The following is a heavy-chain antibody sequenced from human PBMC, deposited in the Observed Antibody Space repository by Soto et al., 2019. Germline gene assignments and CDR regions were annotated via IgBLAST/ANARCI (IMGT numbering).Heavy chain of an antibody. D-gene: IGHD3-16*01. CDR2: LWYDGSSE. CDR3: ARGFAKVAGGAFDI. V-gene: IGHV3-33*01. Sequence: QVHLVESGGGVVQPGRSLRLSCAASGFSFSFSGMHWVRQAPGKGLEWVAGLWYDGSSENYADSVKGRFTISRHNSKNTLHLQMDSLRVEDTAMYYCARGFAKVAGGAFDIWGQGTMVIVSS. J-gene: IGHJ3*02. CDR1: GFSFSFSG.